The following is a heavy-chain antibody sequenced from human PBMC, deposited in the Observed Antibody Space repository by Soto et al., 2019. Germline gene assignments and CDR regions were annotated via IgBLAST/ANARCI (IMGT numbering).Heavy chain of an antibody. J-gene: IGHJ6*02. V-gene: IGHV3-11*06. CDR3: ARARPRIAARYYYYGMDV. CDR1: GFTFSIYA. D-gene: IGHD6-6*01. Sequence: GGSLRLSCAASGFTFSIYAMSWVRQAPGKGLEWVSYISSSSSYTNYADSVKGRFTISRDNAKNSLYLQMNSLRAEDTAVYYCARARPRIAARYYYYGMDVWGQGTTVTVSS. CDR2: ISSSSSYT.